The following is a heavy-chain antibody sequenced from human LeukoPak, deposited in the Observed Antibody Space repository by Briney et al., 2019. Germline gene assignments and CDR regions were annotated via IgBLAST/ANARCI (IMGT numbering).Heavy chain of an antibody. D-gene: IGHD6-6*01. V-gene: IGHV1-46*01. CDR3: ARVRKAARLTGAFDI. CDR2: INPSGGST. Sequence: GASVKVSCKASGYTFTSYYMHWVRQAPGQGLEWMGIINPSGGSTSYAQKFQGRVTMTRDTSTSTVYMELSSLRSEDTAVYYCARVRKAARLTGAFDIWGQGTMVTVSS. J-gene: IGHJ3*02. CDR1: GYTFTSYY.